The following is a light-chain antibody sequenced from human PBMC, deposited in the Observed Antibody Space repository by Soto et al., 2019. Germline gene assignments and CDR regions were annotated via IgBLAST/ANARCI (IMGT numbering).Light chain of an antibody. V-gene: IGLV1-40*01. J-gene: IGLJ2*01. CDR2: GNS. Sequence: QAVVTQPPSVSGAPGQRVTISCTGSSSNIGSQYNVHWYQQLPGTAPKLLIYGNSNRPSGVPDRFSGSKSGTSASLAITGLQAEDEADYHCQSYDSSLSGGVFGGGTKLTVL. CDR3: QSYDSSLSGGV. CDR1: SSNIGSQYN.